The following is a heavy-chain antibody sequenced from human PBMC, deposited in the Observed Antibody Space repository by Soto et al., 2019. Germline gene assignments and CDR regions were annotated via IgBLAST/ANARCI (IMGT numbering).Heavy chain of an antibody. D-gene: IGHD3-22*01. J-gene: IGHJ6*02. Sequence: ASVKVSCKASGYTFTGYYMHWVRQAPGQGLEWFVWINSNSGGTIYAQKFQGWVTMTRDTSISTAYLELSRLRSDDTAVYYCARAVAETYDSSGTQPYGMDVWGQGTTVTVSS. V-gene: IGHV1-2*04. CDR2: INSNSGGT. CDR3: ARAVAETYDSSGTQPYGMDV. CDR1: GYTFTGYY.